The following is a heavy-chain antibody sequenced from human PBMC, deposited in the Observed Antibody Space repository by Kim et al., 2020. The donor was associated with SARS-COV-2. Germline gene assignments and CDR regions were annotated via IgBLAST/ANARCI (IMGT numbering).Heavy chain of an antibody. CDR2: IYYSGST. V-gene: IGHV4-31*03. CDR1: GGSISSGGYY. D-gene: IGHD3-3*01. CDR3: ARVSYPYYDFWSGYSTYFDY. J-gene: IGHJ4*02. Sequence: SETLSLTCTVSGGSISSGGYYWSWIRQHPGKGLEWIGYIYYSGSTYYNPSLKSRVTISVDTSKNQFSLKLSSVTAADTAVYYCARVSYPYYDFWSGYSTYFDYWGQGTLVTVSS.